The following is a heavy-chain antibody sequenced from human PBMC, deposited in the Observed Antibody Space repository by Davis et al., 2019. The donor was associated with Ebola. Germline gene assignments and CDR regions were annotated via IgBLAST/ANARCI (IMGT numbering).Heavy chain of an antibody. Sequence: GESLKISCETSGFTFSRYDMNWVRQAPGKGLEWVAVISYDGSNKYYADSMKGRFTISRDIARNSLYLQISSLRAEDTAVYYCARGGAGYGSGSYFFDYWGQGTLVTV. CDR1: GFTFSRYD. D-gene: IGHD3-10*01. V-gene: IGHV3-33*05. CDR2: ISYDGSNK. J-gene: IGHJ4*02. CDR3: ARGGAGYGSGSYFFDY.